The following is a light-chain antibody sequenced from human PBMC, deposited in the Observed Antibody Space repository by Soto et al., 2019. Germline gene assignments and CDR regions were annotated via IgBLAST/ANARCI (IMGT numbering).Light chain of an antibody. CDR1: SCDVGGYNY. CDR3: SSFAGNNNLV. J-gene: IGLJ2*01. V-gene: IGLV2-8*01. CDR2: EVS. Sequence: QSALTQPPSASGSPGQSVTISCTGTSCDVGGYNYVSWYQQHPGKAPKLMISEVSKRPSGVPDRFSGSKSGNTASLTVSGLQAEDEADYYCSSFAGNNNLVFGGGTKVTVL.